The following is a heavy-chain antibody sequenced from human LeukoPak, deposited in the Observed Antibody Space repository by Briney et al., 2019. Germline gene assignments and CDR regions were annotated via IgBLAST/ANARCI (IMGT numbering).Heavy chain of an antibody. Sequence: GGSLRLSCAASGFTFSSYWMSWVRQAPGKGLESVATIKQDGSEEYYVGSVKGRFTISRDNAKNSLYLQMNNLRAEDTAVYYCVARDGGYGDYWGQGTLVTVSS. D-gene: IGHD5-24*01. CDR3: VARDGGYGDY. V-gene: IGHV3-7*03. J-gene: IGHJ4*02. CDR2: IKQDGSEE. CDR1: GFTFSSYW.